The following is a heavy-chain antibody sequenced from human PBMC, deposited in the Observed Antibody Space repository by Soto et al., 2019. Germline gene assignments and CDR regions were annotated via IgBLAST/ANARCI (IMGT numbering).Heavy chain of an antibody. CDR1: GYTFTSYA. CDR2: INAGNGNT. Sequence: QVQLVQSGAEVKKPEASVKVSCKASGYTFTSYAMHWVRQAPGQRLEWMGWINAGNGNTKYSQKFQGRVTITRDTSASTAYMELSSLRSEDTAVYYCVGEYSSSWYRWGYWGQGTLVTVSS. D-gene: IGHD6-13*01. V-gene: IGHV1-3*01. CDR3: VGEYSSSWYRWGY. J-gene: IGHJ4*02.